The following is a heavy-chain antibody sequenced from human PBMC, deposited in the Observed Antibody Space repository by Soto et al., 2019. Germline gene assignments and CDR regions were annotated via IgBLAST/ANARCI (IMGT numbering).Heavy chain of an antibody. CDR3: SRSSESSGYYNGGFDI. V-gene: IGHV3-49*03. CDR1: GFAFGEYA. CDR2: IRGKAYGGTT. J-gene: IGHJ3*02. D-gene: IGHD3-22*01. Sequence: GGSLRLSCAASGFAFGEYAMSWFRQAPGKGLEWVGLIRGKAYGGTTEYAASVKGRFTISRDDSKSIVYLQMNSLKIEDTEVYYCSRSSESSGYYNGGFDIWGQGTMVTVSS.